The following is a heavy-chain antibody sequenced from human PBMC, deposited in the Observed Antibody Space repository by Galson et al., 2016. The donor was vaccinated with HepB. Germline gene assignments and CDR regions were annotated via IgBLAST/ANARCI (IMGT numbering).Heavy chain of an antibody. Sequence: QSGAEVKKPGESLRISCQGSGYSFTSYWISWVRQMPGKGLEWMGRINLSDSYTNYSPSFQGHVTISADESITTAYLQWSSLKASDTAIYYCARHPITMMIVGAFDFWGQGTLVTVSS. CDR1: GYSFTSYW. CDR2: INLSDSYT. CDR3: ARHPITMMIVGAFDF. V-gene: IGHV5-10-1*01. D-gene: IGHD3-22*01. J-gene: IGHJ4*02.